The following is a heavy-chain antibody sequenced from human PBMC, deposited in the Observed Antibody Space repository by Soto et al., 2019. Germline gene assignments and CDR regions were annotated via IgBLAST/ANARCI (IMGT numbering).Heavy chain of an antibody. J-gene: IGHJ5*02. CDR3: ARTDIVTTNWFDP. CDR2: INHGGST. CDR1: GESFIGYY. Sequence: QVHLQQWGAGLLKPSETLSLTCAVYGESFIGYYWTWIRQSPGKGLEWIGEINHGGSTNYNPSLKRRVTISIDTSTNQFSLKLTSVTAADTSVYYCARTDIVTTNWFDPWGQGTLVTVSS. D-gene: IGHD5-12*01. V-gene: IGHV4-34*01.